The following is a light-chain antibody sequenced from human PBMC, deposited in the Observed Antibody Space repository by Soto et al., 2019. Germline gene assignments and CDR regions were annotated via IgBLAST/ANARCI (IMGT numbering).Light chain of an antibody. CDR3: QHYNSYSEA. J-gene: IGKJ1*01. CDR1: QSVSSY. V-gene: IGKV3-11*01. CDR2: DAS. Sequence: EIVLTQSPATLSLSPGERATLSCRASQSVSSYLLWYQQKPGQAPRLLIYDASNRATGIPARFSGSGSETDFTLTISSLEPEDFAVYYCQHYNSYSEAFGQGTKVELK.